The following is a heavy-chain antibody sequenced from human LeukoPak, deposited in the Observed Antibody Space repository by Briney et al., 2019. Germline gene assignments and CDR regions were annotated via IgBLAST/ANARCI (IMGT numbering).Heavy chain of an antibody. V-gene: IGHV1-69*04. D-gene: IGHD2-2*01. CDR2: IIPILGIA. Sequence: ASVKVSCKASGGTFSSYAISWVRQAPGQGLEWMGRIIPILGIANYAQKLQGRVTITADKSTSTAYMELSSLRSEDTAVYYCARGTSYGRRPGEFDYWGQGTLVTVSS. J-gene: IGHJ4*02. CDR1: GGTFSSYA. CDR3: ARGTSYGRRPGEFDY.